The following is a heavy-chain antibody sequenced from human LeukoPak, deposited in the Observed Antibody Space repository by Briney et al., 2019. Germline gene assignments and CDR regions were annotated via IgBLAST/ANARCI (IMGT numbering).Heavy chain of an antibody. D-gene: IGHD3-22*01. CDR2: ISAYNGNT. Sequence: ASVKVSCKASGYTFTSYGISWVRQARGQGLEGMGWISAYNGNTNYAQKLQGRVTMTTDTSTSKAYMEMRSLRSDDTAVYYCARDLPPIYYYDSSGYDAFDIWGQGTMVTVSS. J-gene: IGHJ3*02. CDR3: ARDLPPIYYYDSSGYDAFDI. CDR1: GYTFTSYG. V-gene: IGHV1-18*01.